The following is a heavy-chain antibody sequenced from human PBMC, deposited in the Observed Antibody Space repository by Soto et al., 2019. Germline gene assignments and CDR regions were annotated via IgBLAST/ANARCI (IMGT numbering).Heavy chain of an antibody. J-gene: IGHJ4*02. Sequence: ASVKVSCKASGYTFTSYYMHWVRQAPGQGLEWMGIINPSGGSTSYAQKFQGRVTMTRDTSTSTVYMELSSLRSEDTAVYYCATERYDILTGYRKDFDYWGQGTLVTVSS. CDR3: ATERYDILTGYRKDFDY. V-gene: IGHV1-46*01. CDR1: GYTFTSYY. CDR2: INPSGGST. D-gene: IGHD3-9*01.